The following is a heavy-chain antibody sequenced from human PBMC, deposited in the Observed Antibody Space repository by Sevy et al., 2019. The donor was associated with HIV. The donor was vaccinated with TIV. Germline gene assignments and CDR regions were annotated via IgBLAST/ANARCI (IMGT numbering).Heavy chain of an antibody. V-gene: IGHV3-7*01. CDR2: VKQDMSEK. Sequence: GESLKISCVASGFTFSNNWMTWVRQAPGKGLEWVANVKQDMSEKYYADSVKGRFTISRDNAKNSLYLQMNSLRAEDTAVYYCARAQQVTMLVVIGGLYFDLWGQGTLVTVSS. CDR3: ARAQQVTMLVVIGGLYFDL. D-gene: IGHD2-21*01. CDR1: GFTFSNNW. J-gene: IGHJ4*02.